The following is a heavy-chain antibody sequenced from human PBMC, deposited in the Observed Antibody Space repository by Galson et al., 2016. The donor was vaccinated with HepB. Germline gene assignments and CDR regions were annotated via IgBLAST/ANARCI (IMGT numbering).Heavy chain of an antibody. CDR2: ISSSTIYI. Sequence: SLRLSCAASGFAFRTYSMNWVRQTPGKGLEWVSSISSSTIYIYYADSVKGRFTISRDNAKNSLYLQMNSLRDEDTAVYYCATDRRSIFGAVTEYFQHWGQGTLVTVSS. V-gene: IGHV3-21*06. J-gene: IGHJ1*01. CDR3: ATDRRSIFGAVTEYFQH. D-gene: IGHD3-3*01. CDR1: GFAFRTYS.